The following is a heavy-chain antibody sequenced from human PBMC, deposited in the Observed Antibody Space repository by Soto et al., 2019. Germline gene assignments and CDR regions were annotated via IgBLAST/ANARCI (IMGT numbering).Heavy chain of an antibody. J-gene: IGHJ4*02. Sequence: QVQLRESGPGLVKPSQTLSLTCTVSGGSISSGDYYWTWIRQPPGKGLEWIGYIYYSGRTYYDPSLKSRVTMSLDTAMNQFSLKLSSVTAADTAVYHCARGPWLQHYFAYWGQGTLVTVSS. CDR1: GGSISSGDYY. V-gene: IGHV4-30-4*01. CDR3: ARGPWLQHYFAY. CDR2: IYYSGRT. D-gene: IGHD5-18*01.